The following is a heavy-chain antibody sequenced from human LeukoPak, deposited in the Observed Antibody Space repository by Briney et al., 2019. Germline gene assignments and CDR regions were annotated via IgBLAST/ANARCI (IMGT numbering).Heavy chain of an antibody. V-gene: IGHV3-9*01. D-gene: IGHD6-13*01. CDR3: ARATPIFRYSSSWGLGYYYMDV. CDR1: GFTFDDYA. Sequence: QPGGSLRLSCAASGFTFDDYAMHWVRQAPGKGLEWVSGISWNSDKIGYADSVEGRFTISRDNAKNSLYLQMNSLRAEDTAVYYCARATPIFRYSSSWGLGYYYMDVWGKGTTVTVSS. CDR2: ISWNSDKI. J-gene: IGHJ6*03.